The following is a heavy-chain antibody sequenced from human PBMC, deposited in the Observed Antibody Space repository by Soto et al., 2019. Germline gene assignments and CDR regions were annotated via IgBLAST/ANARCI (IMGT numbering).Heavy chain of an antibody. V-gene: IGHV6-1*01. D-gene: IGHD6-19*01. CDR2: TYYRSMWFY. CDR1: GDSVSSNSVA. J-gene: IGHJ4*02. Sequence: SQTLSLTCAIFGDSVSSNSVAWNWIRQSPSRGLEWLGRTYYRSMWFYDYAVSVKGRITIDPDTSKNQFSLQLNSMTPEDTAVYYCARDHQWLVDYWGPGTLVTVSS. CDR3: ARDHQWLVDY.